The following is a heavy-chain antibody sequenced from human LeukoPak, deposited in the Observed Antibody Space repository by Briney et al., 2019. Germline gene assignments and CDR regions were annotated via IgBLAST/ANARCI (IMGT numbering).Heavy chain of an antibody. CDR2: ISSSGSTI. D-gene: IGHD1-20*01. CDR1: GFTFSDYY. CDR3: ARRRYNWNAIDY. V-gene: IGHV3-11*01. J-gene: IGHJ4*02. Sequence: GGSLRLSCAASGFTFSDYYMSWIRQAPGKGLEWVSYISSSGSTIYYADSVKGRFTIPRGNAKNSLYLQMNSLRAEDTAVYYCARRRYNWNAIDYWGQGTLVTVSS.